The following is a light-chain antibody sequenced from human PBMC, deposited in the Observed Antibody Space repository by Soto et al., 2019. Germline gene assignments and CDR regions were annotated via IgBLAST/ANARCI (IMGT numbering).Light chain of an antibody. Sequence: EKVFSQSPRTPSFFSGGKNTPSLRGGQSITTNYLAWYQQRFGQAPRLLIYGASSRATGIPDRFSASGSGTDFTLTISRLEPEDFAVYYCQKYGSSITFGQGTRLEIK. CDR1: QSITTNY. V-gene: IGKV3-20*01. CDR2: GAS. J-gene: IGKJ5*01. CDR3: QKYGSSIT.